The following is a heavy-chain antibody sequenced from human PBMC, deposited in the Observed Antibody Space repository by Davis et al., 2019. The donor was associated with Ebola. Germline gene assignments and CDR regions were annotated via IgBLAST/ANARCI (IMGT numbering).Heavy chain of an antibody. CDR2: INNDGNHI. D-gene: IGHD1-1*01. J-gene: IGHJ4*02. V-gene: IGHV3-74*03. CDR3: VREGYWNLDY. Sequence: GESLKISCAASGFTFSAYWMYWVRQDPTKGLVWVSRINNDGNHITYADSVKGRFTISRDNAKSTLYLQMNSLSAEDTAVYFCVREGYWNLDYWGQGTLVTVSS. CDR1: GFTFSAYW.